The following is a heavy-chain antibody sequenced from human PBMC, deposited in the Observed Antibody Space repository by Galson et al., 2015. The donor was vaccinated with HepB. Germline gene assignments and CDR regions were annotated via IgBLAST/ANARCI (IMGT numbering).Heavy chain of an antibody. V-gene: IGHV1-69*13. D-gene: IGHD2-2*01. CDR1: GGTFSSYA. CDR3: ARHIVVVPAAIVSRSHYYYYYYMDV. J-gene: IGHJ6*03. Sequence: SVKVSCKASGGTFSSYAISWVRQAPGQGLEWMGGIIPIFGTANYAQKFQGRVTITADESTSTAYMELSSLRSEDTAVYYCARHIVVVPAAIVSRSHYYYYYYMDVWGKGTTVTVSS. CDR2: IIPIFGTA.